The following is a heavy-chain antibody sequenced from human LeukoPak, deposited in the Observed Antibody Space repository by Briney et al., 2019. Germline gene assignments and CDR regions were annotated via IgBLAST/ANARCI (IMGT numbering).Heavy chain of an antibody. V-gene: IGHV3-21*01. CDR3: ARGSTLPQPPRLLTRRAEAGTVDY. J-gene: IGHJ4*02. D-gene: IGHD6-13*01. Sequence: PGGSLRLSCAASGFTFSSYWMHWVRQPPGKGLEWVSSIFPSGGEIHYADSVRGRFTISRDNSKSTLSLQMNSLRAEDTAVYYCARGSTLPQPPRLLTRRAEAGTVDYWGQGTLVTVPS. CDR2: IFPSGGEI. CDR1: GFTFSSYW.